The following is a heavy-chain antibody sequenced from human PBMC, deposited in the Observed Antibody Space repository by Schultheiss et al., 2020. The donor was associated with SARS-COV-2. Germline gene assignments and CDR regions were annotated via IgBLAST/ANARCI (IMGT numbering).Heavy chain of an antibody. Sequence: ASVKVSCKASGYTFTSYGISWVRQAPGQGLEWMGWINPNSGGTNYAQKFQGRVTMTTDTSTSTAYMELSSLRSEDTAVYYCARGPSVIHYYYYYGMDVWGQGTTVTVSS. J-gene: IGHJ6*02. CDR3: ARGPSVIHYYYYYGMDV. V-gene: IGHV1-18*01. CDR2: INPNSGGT. CDR1: GYTFTSYG. D-gene: IGHD2-21*01.